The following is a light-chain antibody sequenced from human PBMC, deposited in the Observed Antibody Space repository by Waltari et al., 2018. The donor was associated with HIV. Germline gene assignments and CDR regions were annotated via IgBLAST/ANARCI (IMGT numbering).Light chain of an antibody. V-gene: IGLV1-40*01. Sequence: QSVLTQPPSVSGAPGQRVTISCTGSSSNLGAGYVVNWYQQYPGAAPKLLIFANTTRPSGVPDRFSGCKSGTSDSLAINGGQAEDEAVYYCQSYDSSLSEGVFGGGTKLAVL. CDR3: QSYDSSLSEGV. CDR2: ANT. J-gene: IGLJ3*02. CDR1: SSNLGAGYV.